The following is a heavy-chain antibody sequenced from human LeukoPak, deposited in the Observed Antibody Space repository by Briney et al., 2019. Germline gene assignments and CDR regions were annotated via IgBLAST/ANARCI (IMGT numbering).Heavy chain of an antibody. CDR2: IYYSGST. CDR1: GGSISSSSYY. Sequence: PSETLSLTCTVSGGSISSSSYYWGWIRQPPGKGLEWIGSIYYSGSTYYNPSLKSRVTISVDTSKNQFSLKLNSVTAADTAVYYCASIPPPHYDISMDYWGQGTLVTVSS. V-gene: IGHV4-39*01. D-gene: IGHD3-16*01. J-gene: IGHJ4*02. CDR3: ASIPPPHYDISMDY.